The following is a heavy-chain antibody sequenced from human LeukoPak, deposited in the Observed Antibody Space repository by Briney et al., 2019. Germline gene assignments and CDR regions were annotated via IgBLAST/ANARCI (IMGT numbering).Heavy chain of an antibody. V-gene: IGHV1-18*01. J-gene: IGHJ5*02. CDR1: GYTFTSYG. CDR3: ARAFLWFGESSFDP. D-gene: IGHD3-10*01. CDR2: ISAYNGNT. Sequence: ASVKVSCKASGYTFTSYGISWVRQAPGQGLEWMGWISAYNGNTNYAQKLQGRVTVTTDTSTSTAYMELRSLRSDDTAVYYCARAFLWFGESSFDPWGQGTLVTVSS.